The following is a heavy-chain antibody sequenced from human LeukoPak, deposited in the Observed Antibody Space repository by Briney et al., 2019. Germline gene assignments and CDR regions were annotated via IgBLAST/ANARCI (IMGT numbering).Heavy chain of an antibody. V-gene: IGHV4-38-2*02. Sequence: PSETLSLTCTVSGFSIRSGFYWGWIRQSPGKGLEWIGNIHHSGSTYYNPSLKSRVTISVDTSKNQFSLKLSSVTAADTAVYYCARIYYYYYYMDVWGKGTTVTVSS. CDR3: ARIYYYYYYMDV. CDR2: IHHSGST. CDR1: GFSIRSGFY. J-gene: IGHJ6*03.